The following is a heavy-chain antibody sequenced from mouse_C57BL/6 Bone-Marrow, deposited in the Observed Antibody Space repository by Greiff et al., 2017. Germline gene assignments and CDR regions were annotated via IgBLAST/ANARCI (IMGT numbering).Heavy chain of an antibody. CDR2: IYPAGGYT. V-gene: IGHV1-63*01. J-gene: IGHJ2*01. CDR1: GYTFTNYW. CDR3: ARRSYISNYGEN. D-gene: IGHD2-5*01. Sequence: QVQLQQSGAELVRPGTSVKMSCKASGYTFTNYWIGWATQRPGHGLECIGDIYPAGGYTNYTEKFKGKAPLTADKSSSTAYMPFSILTSEDSALYYGARRSYISNYGENWGQGTTLTVSS.